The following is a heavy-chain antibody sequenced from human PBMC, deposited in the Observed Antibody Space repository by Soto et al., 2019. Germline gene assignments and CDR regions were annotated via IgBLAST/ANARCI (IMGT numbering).Heavy chain of an antibody. Sequence: QVQLQESGPGLVKPSQTLSLTCTVSGCSLSSGAYYWSWIRQHPGKGLEWIGYIYYSGSTYYNPSLESRVTLSVDTSRKQFSLKVSSVTAADTAMYYCARANYFESSGPFDYWGPGTLVTVSS. CDR1: GCSLSSGAYY. V-gene: IGHV4-31*03. CDR3: ARANYFESSGPFDY. J-gene: IGHJ4*02. D-gene: IGHD3-22*01. CDR2: IYYSGST.